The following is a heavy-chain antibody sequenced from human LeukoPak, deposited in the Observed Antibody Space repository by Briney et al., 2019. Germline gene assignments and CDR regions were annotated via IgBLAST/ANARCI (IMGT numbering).Heavy chain of an antibody. CDR1: GGSISSGGYS. J-gene: IGHJ4*02. CDR2: INHSGST. D-gene: IGHD5-24*01. Sequence: PSETLSLTCAVSGGSISSGGYSWSWIRQPPGKGLEWIGEINHSGSTNYNPSLKSRVTISVDTSKNQFSLKLSSVTAADTAVYYCARGRRWLQLSGGLDYWGQGTLVTVSS. V-gene: IGHV4-30-2*01. CDR3: ARGRRWLQLSGGLDY.